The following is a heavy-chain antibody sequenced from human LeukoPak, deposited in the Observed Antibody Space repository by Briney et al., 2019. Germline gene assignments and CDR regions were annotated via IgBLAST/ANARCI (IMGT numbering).Heavy chain of an antibody. CDR3: ARVKGYCSGGSCYSVAFDI. Sequence: SETLSLTCTVSGGSISSYYWSWIRQPPGKGLEWIGEINHSGSTNYNPSLKSRVTISVDTSKNQFSLKLSSVTAADTAVYYCARVKGYCSGGSCYSVAFDIWGQGTMVTVSS. J-gene: IGHJ3*02. V-gene: IGHV4-34*01. CDR1: GGSISSYY. D-gene: IGHD2-15*01. CDR2: INHSGST.